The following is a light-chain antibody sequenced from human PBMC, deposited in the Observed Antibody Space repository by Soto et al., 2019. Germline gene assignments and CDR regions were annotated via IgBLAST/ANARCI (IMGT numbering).Light chain of an antibody. Sequence: QSALTQPPSASGSPGQSVTVSCTGSSSDVGAYNYVSWYQQHPGKAPKLIIFEVNKRPSGVPDRFSGSKSGNTASLTVSGLQAEDEADYYCSSLGGSKVFGGGTKLTVL. V-gene: IGLV2-8*01. J-gene: IGLJ2*01. CDR2: EVN. CDR3: SSLGGSKV. CDR1: SSDVGAYNY.